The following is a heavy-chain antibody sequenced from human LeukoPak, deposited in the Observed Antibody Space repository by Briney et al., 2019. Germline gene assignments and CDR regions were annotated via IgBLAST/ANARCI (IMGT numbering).Heavy chain of an antibody. D-gene: IGHD3-10*01. J-gene: IGHJ4*02. CDR3: ARDRTMVRGVGASDN. V-gene: IGHV3-7*01. CDR1: GFTFSTYW. CDR2: IKHDGSEK. Sequence: GGSLRLSCAASGFTFSTYWMSWVRQAPGKGLEWVANIKHDGSEKNYVDSVRGRFTISKDNAKSSLYLQMNSLRAEDTAVYYCARDRTMVRGVGASDNWGQGTLVAISS.